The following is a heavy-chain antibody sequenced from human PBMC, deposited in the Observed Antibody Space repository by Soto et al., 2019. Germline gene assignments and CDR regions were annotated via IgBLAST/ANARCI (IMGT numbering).Heavy chain of an antibody. D-gene: IGHD2-2*01. J-gene: IGHJ6*02. CDR1: GGSINTYY. V-gene: IGHV4-59*12. Sequence: SETLSLTCTVSGGSINTYYWSWIRQPPGKGLEWIGYIYYSGSTNYNPSLKSRVTISVDTSKNQFSLKLSPVTAADTAVYYCARGLVVVVPAARTRGAGINYYGMDVWGQGTTVTVSS. CDR3: ARGLVVVVPAARTRGAGINYYGMDV. CDR2: IYYSGST.